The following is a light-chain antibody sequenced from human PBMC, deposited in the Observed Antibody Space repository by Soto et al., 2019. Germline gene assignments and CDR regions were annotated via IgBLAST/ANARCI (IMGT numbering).Light chain of an antibody. CDR1: QSISSW. V-gene: IGKV1-5*03. Sequence: DIQMTQSPSTLAASVGDRVTITSRASQSISSWLAWYQQKPGKAPKLLIYKASTLNSGVPSRFSGSGSGTEFTLTISSLQPDDFATYYCQQYNSYPGTFGQGTTGDIK. CDR2: KAS. J-gene: IGKJ1*01. CDR3: QQYNSYPGT.